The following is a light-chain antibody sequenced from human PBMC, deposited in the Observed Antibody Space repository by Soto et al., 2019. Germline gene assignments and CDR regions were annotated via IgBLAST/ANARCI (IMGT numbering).Light chain of an antibody. CDR3: SSYTTSNTPLYV. Sequence: QSALTQPASVSGSPVRSITISCTGTSSDVAAYNYVSWFQHHAGKAPKLMLYDVNNRPSGVSNRFSGSKSGNTASLTISGLQVEDEADYYCSSYTTSNTPLYVFGTGTKLTVL. J-gene: IGLJ1*01. V-gene: IGLV2-14*03. CDR1: SSDVAAYNY. CDR2: DVN.